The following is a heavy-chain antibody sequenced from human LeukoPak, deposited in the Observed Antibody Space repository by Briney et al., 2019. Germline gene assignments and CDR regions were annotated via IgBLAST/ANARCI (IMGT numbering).Heavy chain of an antibody. D-gene: IGHD3-3*01. CDR1: GYTFTSYD. CDR3: ARVRSRYYDFWSGYYTGRNWFDP. CDR2: MNPNSGNT. V-gene: IGHV1-8*01. J-gene: IGHJ5*02. Sequence: ASVKVSRKASGYTFTSYDINWVRQATGQGLEWMGWMNPNSGNTGYAQKFQGRVTMTRNTSISTAYMELSSLRSEDTAVYYCARVRSRYYDFWSGYYTGRNWFDPWGQGTLVTVSS.